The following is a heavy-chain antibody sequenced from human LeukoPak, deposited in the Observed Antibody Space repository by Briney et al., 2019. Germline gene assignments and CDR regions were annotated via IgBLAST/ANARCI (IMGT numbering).Heavy chain of an antibody. V-gene: IGHV3-23*01. CDR3: AKRRNPAVGLHYLDV. D-gene: IGHD2-2*01. CDR1: GFTFSSYD. CDR2: ITLSGGST. J-gene: IGHJ6*03. Sequence: GGSLRLSCAASGFTFSSYDMSWVRQAPGKGLEWVSSITLSGGSTFYADSVMGRFTISRDNSQNTLYLQMNSLSAEDTAVYYCAKRRNPAVGLHYLDVWGKGNTVSVSS.